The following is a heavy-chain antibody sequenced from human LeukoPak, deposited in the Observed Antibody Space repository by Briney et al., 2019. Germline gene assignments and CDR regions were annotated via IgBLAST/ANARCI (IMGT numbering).Heavy chain of an antibody. CDR3: ARIVEWVYCGDDCYNVGHFDY. J-gene: IGHJ4*02. V-gene: IGHV1-46*01. CDR1: GYTFTSYY. D-gene: IGHD2-21*01. CDR2: INPSGGRT. Sequence: GASVKVSCKASGYTFTSYYMHWVRQAPGQGLEWMGRINPSGGRTSYAQKFQGRVTMTRDTSTSTVYMELSSLRSEDTAVYYCARIVEWVYCGDDCYNVGHFDYGGQGTLVTVPS.